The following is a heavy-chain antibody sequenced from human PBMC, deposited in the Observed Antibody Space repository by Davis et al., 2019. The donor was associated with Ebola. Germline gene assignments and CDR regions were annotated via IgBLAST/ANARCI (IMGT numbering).Heavy chain of an antibody. D-gene: IGHD3-22*01. CDR1: GFTFSSYS. Sequence: PGGSLRLSCATSGFTFSSYSMNWVRQAPGKGLEWVSSISSSSSYIYYADSVKGRFTISRDNAKNSLYLQMNSLRAEDTAVYYCARDGMIVVAKNWFDPWGQGTLVTVSS. CDR3: ARDGMIVVAKNWFDP. J-gene: IGHJ5*02. V-gene: IGHV3-21*01. CDR2: ISSSSSYI.